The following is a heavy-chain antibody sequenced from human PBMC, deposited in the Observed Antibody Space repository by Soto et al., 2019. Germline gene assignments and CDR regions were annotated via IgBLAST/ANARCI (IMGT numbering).Heavy chain of an antibody. D-gene: IGHD6-19*01. CDR1: GGSISSSSYY. CDR3: ARLPYSSGQYYYYGMDV. CDR2: IYYSGST. J-gene: IGHJ6*02. Sequence: QLQLQESGPGLVKPSETLSLTCTVSGGSISSSSYYWGWIRQPPGKGLEWIGSIYYSGSTYYNPSLKSRVTISVDTSKNQFSLKLSSVTAADTAVYYCARLPYSSGQYYYYGMDVWGQGTTVTVSS. V-gene: IGHV4-39*01.